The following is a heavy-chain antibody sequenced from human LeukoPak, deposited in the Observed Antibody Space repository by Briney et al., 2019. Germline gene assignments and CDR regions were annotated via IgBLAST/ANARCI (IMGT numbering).Heavy chain of an antibody. Sequence: PGGSLSLSCAASGFTLDDYAMLWVRQPRGRGREWVSGISWNSDNIGYADSVKGRFTISRDNAKNSLHLQMNSLRAEDTALYYCAKAHLTLSSGWSFYGMDVWGQGTTVTVSS. J-gene: IGHJ6*02. CDR2: ISWNSDNI. D-gene: IGHD6-19*01. V-gene: IGHV3-9*01. CDR1: GFTLDDYA. CDR3: AKAHLTLSSGWSFYGMDV.